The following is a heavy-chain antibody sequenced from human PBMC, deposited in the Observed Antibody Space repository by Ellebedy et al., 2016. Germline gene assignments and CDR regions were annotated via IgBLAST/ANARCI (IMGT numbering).Heavy chain of an antibody. V-gene: IGHV3-9*01. J-gene: IGHJ4*02. CDR2: ISWNSGSI. CDR1: GFTFDDYA. D-gene: IGHD6-19*01. CDR3: AKGWQWLVPYFDY. Sequence: GGSLRLXCAASGFTFDDYAMHWVRQAPGKGLEWVSGISWNSGSIGYADSVKGRFTISRDNAKNSLYLQMNSLRAEDTALYYCAKGWQWLVPYFDYWGQGTLVTVSS.